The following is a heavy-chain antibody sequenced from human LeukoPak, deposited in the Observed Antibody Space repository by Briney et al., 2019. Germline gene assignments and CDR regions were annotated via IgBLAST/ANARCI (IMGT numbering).Heavy chain of an antibody. CDR1: GGSISNYY. D-gene: IGHD6-13*01. Sequence: SETLSLTCTVSGGSISNYYWSWIRQPAGKGLEWIGCIYTSGNTNYNPSLKSRVTMSVDTSKNHFYLRLSSVTAADTAVYYCARDTYSNTYYWFDPWGQGTLVTVSS. V-gene: IGHV4-4*07. CDR2: IYTSGNT. J-gene: IGHJ5*02. CDR3: ARDTYSNTYYWFDP.